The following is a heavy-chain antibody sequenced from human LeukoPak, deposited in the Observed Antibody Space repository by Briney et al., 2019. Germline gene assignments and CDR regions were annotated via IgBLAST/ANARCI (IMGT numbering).Heavy chain of an antibody. V-gene: IGHV3-66*01. J-gene: IGHJ2*01. CDR2: IYSGGST. CDR1: GFTVSSHY. CDR3: ATSRASCTNGACVTDWYFAL. D-gene: IGHD2-8*01. Sequence: GSLRLSCAASGFTVSSHYMTWVRQAPGKGLEWVSVIYSGGSTYYADSVKGRFTISRDNSKNTLYLQMNSLRAEDTAVYYCATSRASCTNGACVTDWYFALWGRGTLVTVSS.